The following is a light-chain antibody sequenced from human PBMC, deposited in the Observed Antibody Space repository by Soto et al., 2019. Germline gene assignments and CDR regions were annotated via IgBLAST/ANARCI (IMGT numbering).Light chain of an antibody. J-gene: IGKJ1*01. V-gene: IGKV3-11*01. Sequence: EIVLTQSPATLSLSPGERATLSCRASQSVSSYLAWYQQKPGQAPRLLIYDASNRATGIPVRFSGSGSGTDFTLTISSLEPEDFAVYYCQQRSNWPPTFGQGTMVEIK. CDR3: QQRSNWPPT. CDR2: DAS. CDR1: QSVSSY.